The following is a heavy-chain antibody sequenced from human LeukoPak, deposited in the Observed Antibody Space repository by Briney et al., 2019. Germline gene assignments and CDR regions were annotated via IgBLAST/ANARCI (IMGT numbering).Heavy chain of an antibody. V-gene: IGHV3-21*01. CDR1: GFTFSSYS. D-gene: IGHD5-18*01. J-gene: IGHJ4*02. Sequence: GGSLRLSCAASGFTFSSYSMNWVRQAPGKGLEWVSSISSSSSYIYYADSVKGRFTISRDNAKNSLYLQMNSLRAEDTAVYYCARGGYHAYYLDYWDQGSLVTVSS. CDR3: ARGGYHAYYLDY. CDR2: ISSSSSYI.